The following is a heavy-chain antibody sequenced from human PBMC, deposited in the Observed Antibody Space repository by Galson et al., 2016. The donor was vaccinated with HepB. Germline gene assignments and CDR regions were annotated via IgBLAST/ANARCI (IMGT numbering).Heavy chain of an antibody. D-gene: IGHD6-13*01. CDR3: TRTISATAGID. V-gene: IGHV3-7*02. CDR1: GFTFSSYW. Sequence: SLRLSCAASGFTFSSYWMSWVRQAPGKGLEWLANIKQDGSEKYYVDSVRGRSTISRDNAMNSLYLHMSSLRAEDTALYYCTRTISATAGIDWGQGTLVTVSS. J-gene: IGHJ4*02. CDR2: IKQDGSEK.